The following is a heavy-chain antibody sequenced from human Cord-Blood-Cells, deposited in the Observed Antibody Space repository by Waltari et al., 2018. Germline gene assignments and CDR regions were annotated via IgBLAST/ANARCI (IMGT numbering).Heavy chain of an antibody. Sequence: QLQLQESGPGLVKPSATLSLTCTVSGGSISSSSYYWGWIRPPPGKGLEWIGSIYYSGSTYYNPSLKSRVTISVDTSKNQFSLKLSSVTAADTAVYYCASGIAAAGTEYFQHWGQGTLVTVSS. CDR2: IYYSGST. CDR3: ASGIAAAGTEYFQH. J-gene: IGHJ1*01. V-gene: IGHV4-39*01. CDR1: GGSISSSSYY. D-gene: IGHD6-13*01.